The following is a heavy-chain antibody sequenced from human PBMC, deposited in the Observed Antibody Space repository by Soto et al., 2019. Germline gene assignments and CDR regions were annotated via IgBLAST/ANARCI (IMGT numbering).Heavy chain of an antibody. J-gene: IGHJ6*03. CDR3: ATGDYDFWSGLGDYYYMDV. Sequence: EVQLVESGGGLVQPGGSLRLSCAASGFTFSSYWMHWVRQAPGKGLVWVSRINSDGSSTSYADSVKGRFTISRDNAKNTLYLQMNSLRAEDTAVYYCATGDYDFWSGLGDYYYMDVWGKGTTDTVSS. CDR2: INSDGSST. V-gene: IGHV3-74*01. D-gene: IGHD3-3*01. CDR1: GFTFSSYW.